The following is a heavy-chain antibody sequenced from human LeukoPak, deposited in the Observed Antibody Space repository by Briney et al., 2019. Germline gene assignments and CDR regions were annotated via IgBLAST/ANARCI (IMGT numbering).Heavy chain of an antibody. J-gene: IGHJ4*02. CDR3: AKERSPYSSTSCYYFDY. CDR1: GFTFSSYG. CDR2: IRYDGSNK. V-gene: IGHV3-30*02. D-gene: IGHD2-2*01. Sequence: GGSLRLSCAASGFTFSSYGMHWVRQAPGKGLEWVAFIRYDGSNKYYADSVKGRFTISRDNSKNTLYLQMNSLRAEDTAVYYCAKERSPYSSTSCYYFDYWGQGTLVTVSS.